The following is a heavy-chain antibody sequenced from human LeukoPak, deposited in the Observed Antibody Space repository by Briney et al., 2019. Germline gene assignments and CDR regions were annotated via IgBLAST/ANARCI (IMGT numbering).Heavy chain of an antibody. V-gene: IGHV5-51*01. CDR1: GYSFTSYW. CDR3: ARQATYSSGWYYFDY. D-gene: IGHD6-19*01. Sequence: GESLQISCKGSGYSFTSYWIGWVRQMPGKGLEWMGIIYPGDSDTRYSPSFQGQVTISADKSISTAYLQWSSLKASDTAMYYCARQATYSSGWYYFDYWGQGTLVTVSS. J-gene: IGHJ4*02. CDR2: IYPGDSDT.